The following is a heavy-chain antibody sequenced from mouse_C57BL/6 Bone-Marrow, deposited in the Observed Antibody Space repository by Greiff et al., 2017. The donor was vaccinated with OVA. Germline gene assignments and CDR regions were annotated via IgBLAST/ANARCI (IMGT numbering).Heavy chain of an antibody. J-gene: IGHJ3*01. V-gene: IGHV1-7*01. CDR3: ASDRGLRAWFSY. CDR2: INPSSGDT. Sequence: QVQLKQSGAELAKPGASVKLSCKASGYTFTSYWMHWVKQRPGQGLEWIGDINPSSGDTKYNQKFKDKATLTADKSSSTAYMQLSSLTYEDSAVYYCASDRGLRAWFSYWGQGTLVTVSA. CDR1: GYTFTSYW. D-gene: IGHD2-4*01.